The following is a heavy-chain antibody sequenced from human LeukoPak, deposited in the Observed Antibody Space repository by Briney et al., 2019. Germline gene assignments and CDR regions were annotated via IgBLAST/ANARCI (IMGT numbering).Heavy chain of an antibody. Sequence: PSETLSLTCTVSGGSISSGPYYWIWIRQHPGKGLEWIGYITYSGNTYYYPALNSRVTVSLDTSKTQFPLKLSSVTAADTAVYYCARIAYDALGSYYYGMDVWGQGTTVTVSS. CDR2: ITYSGNT. CDR1: GGSISSGPYY. V-gene: IGHV4-31*03. J-gene: IGHJ6*02. D-gene: IGHD3-3*01. CDR3: ARIAYDALGSYYYGMDV.